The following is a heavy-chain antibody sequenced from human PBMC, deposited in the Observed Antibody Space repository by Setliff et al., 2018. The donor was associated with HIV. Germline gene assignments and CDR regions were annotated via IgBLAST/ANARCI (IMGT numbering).Heavy chain of an antibody. D-gene: IGHD6-25*01. CDR1: GFNFSDHA. V-gene: IGHV3-66*02. Sequence: PGGSLRLSCTASGFNFSDHAMAWVRQAPGKGLEWVSTIYSDGSTYHRDSVKGRFTLSRDNSKNTVSLQVGSLRPDDTAMYYCARSRPYNSALDYWGQGTLVTVSS. CDR2: IYSDGST. J-gene: IGHJ4*02. CDR3: ARSRPYNSALDY.